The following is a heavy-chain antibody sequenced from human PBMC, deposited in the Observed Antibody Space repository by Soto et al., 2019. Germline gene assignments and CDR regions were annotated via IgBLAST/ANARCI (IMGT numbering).Heavy chain of an antibody. Sequence: SETLSLTCTVSGGSISSSSWNWIRQAPGKRLEWIGCIFYTGSTNFNPSLESRVAMSLDTSKNQFSLKLSSVTAADTAVYYCARRWGPTVDFSGQGTLVTVS. V-gene: IGHV4-59*01. CDR2: IFYTGST. CDR1: GGSISSSS. D-gene: IGHD1-26*01. CDR3: ARRWGPTVDF. J-gene: IGHJ4*02.